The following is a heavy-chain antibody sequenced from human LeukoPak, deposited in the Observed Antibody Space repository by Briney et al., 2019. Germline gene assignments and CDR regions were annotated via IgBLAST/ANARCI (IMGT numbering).Heavy chain of an antibody. J-gene: IGHJ6*03. Sequence: SETLSLTCTVSGGSISSYYWSWIRQPAGKGLEWIGRIYTSGSTNYSPSLKSRVTMSVDTSKNQFSLKLSSVTAADTAVYYCARDSSSWYGGYYYMDVWGKGTTVTVSS. V-gene: IGHV4-4*07. D-gene: IGHD6-13*01. CDR1: GGSISSYY. CDR3: ARDSSSWYGGYYYMDV. CDR2: IYTSGST.